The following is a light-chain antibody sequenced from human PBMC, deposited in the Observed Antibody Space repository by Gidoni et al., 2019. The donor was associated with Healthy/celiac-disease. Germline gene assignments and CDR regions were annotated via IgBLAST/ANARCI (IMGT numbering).Light chain of an antibody. Sequence: EIVLTQSPATLSLSPGERATLSCEASQSVSSSYLAWYQQKPGLAPRLLIYDVSSRAPGIPDRFSGSWSGTDFTLTISSLEPEDFAVYYCQQYGSSPRTFGQGTKLEIK. V-gene: IGKV3D-20*01. CDR3: QQYGSSPRT. J-gene: IGKJ2*01. CDR2: DVS. CDR1: QSVSSSY.